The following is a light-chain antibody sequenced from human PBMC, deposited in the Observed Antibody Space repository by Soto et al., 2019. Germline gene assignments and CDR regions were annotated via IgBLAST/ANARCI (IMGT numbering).Light chain of an antibody. V-gene: IGKV3-11*01. CDR1: QSVSSY. CDR2: DAS. CDR3: QHSSNWALT. J-gene: IGKJ4*01. Sequence: EIVLTQSPATLSLSPGERATLSCRASQSVSSYLAWYQQTPGQAPRLLVYDASNGATGIPARFSGSGSGTDFTLTISSLELEHFAVYYCQHSSNWALTCGGGTKV.